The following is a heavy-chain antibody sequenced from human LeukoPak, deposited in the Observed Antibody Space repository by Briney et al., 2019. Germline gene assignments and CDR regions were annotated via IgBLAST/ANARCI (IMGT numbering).Heavy chain of an antibody. V-gene: IGHV4-59*12. CDR1: GGSISSYY. J-gene: IGHJ4*02. CDR3: AREPTSGREPTSGRPLDY. CDR2: IYYSGST. D-gene: IGHD5-12*01. Sequence: TSETLSLTCTVSGGSISSYYWSWIRQPPGKGLEWIGYIYYSGSTNYNPSLKSRVTMSLDTSKNHLSLNLSSVTAADTAVYYCAREPTSGREPTSGRPLDYWGQGTLVTVSS.